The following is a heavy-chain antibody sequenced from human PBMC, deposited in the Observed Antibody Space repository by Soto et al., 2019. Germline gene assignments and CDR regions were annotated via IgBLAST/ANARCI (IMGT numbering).Heavy chain of an antibody. CDR2: IIPTIGTT. J-gene: IGHJ4*02. CDR3: ARDLGSGYDPGDY. Sequence: SVKVSCKASGDTFTIFAISWVRQAPGQGLEWMGGIIPTIGTTNYAQRFQGRITITGDESTGTAYMELSSLKSEDTAVYYCARDLGSGYDPGDYWGQGTLVTVSS. D-gene: IGHD5-12*01. CDR1: GDTFTIFA. V-gene: IGHV1-69*13.